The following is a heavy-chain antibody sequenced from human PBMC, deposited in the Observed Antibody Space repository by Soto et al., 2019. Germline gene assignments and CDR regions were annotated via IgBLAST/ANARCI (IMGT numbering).Heavy chain of an antibody. V-gene: IGHV1-18*01. CDR2: ISAYNGNT. J-gene: IGHJ3*02. D-gene: IGHD3-22*01. CDR1: GYTFTNYG. Sequence: ASVKVSCKASGYTFTNYGISWVRQAPGQGLEWMGWISAYNGNTNYAQKLQGRVTMTTDTSTSTAYMELRSLRSDDTAVYYCARELPSRVHYYXXSAIHGPRXXFDIXGQGTMVTVS. CDR3: ARELPSRVHYYXXSAIHGPRXXFDI.